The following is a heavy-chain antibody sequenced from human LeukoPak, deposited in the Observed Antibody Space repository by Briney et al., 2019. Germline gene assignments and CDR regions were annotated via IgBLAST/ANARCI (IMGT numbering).Heavy chain of an antibody. V-gene: IGHV3-23*01. CDR3: ARAVGASEGVDN. J-gene: IGHJ4*02. CDR1: GFTFSSYG. CDR2: ISDSGGRT. D-gene: IGHD1-26*01. Sequence: GGSLRLSCAASGFTFSSYGMSWVRQAPGKGLEWVSAISDSGGRTFYADSVKGRFTISRDNSKNTLYLQINSLRAEDTAVYYCARAVGASEGVDNWGQGTLVTVSS.